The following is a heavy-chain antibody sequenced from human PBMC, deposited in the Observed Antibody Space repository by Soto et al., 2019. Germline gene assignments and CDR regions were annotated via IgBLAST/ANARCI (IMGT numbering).Heavy chain of an antibody. Sequence: ASVKVSCKASGGTFSSYAISWVRQAPGQGLEWMGGIIPIFGTANYAQKFQGRVTITADESTSTAYMELSSLRSEDTAVYYCARDRMTGEDYYYYYMDVWGKGTTVTVSS. D-gene: IGHD7-27*01. CDR3: ARDRMTGEDYYYYYMDV. CDR1: GGTFSSYA. V-gene: IGHV1-69*13. J-gene: IGHJ6*03. CDR2: IIPIFGTA.